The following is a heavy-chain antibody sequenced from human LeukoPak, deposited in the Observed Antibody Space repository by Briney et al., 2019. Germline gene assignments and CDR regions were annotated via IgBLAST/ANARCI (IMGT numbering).Heavy chain of an antibody. CDR2: IYYSGST. D-gene: IGHD6-19*01. J-gene: IGHJ4*02. CDR1: GFTFSDYY. CDR3: ARHTSGWTRFDY. Sequence: GSLRLSCAASGFTFSDYYMSWIRQPPGKGLEWFGSIYYSGSTYYNPSLKSRVTISVDTSKNQFSLKLSSVTAADTAVYYCARHTSGWTRFDYWGQGTLVTVSS. V-gene: IGHV4-39*01.